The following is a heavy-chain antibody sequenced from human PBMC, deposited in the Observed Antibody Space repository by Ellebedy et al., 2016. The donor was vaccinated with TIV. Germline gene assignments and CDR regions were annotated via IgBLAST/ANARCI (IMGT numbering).Heavy chain of an antibody. Sequence: GESLKISCAASGITLNNYAVNWVRQAPGKGLVWVSAISRSGGSAAYTDSVKGRFNISRDNSKNTIYLQMNNLRAEDTAVYYCAKGVGVGWFYYGLDVWGQGTTVTVSS. CDR3: AKGVGVGWFYYGLDV. CDR2: ISRSGGSA. D-gene: IGHD1-26*01. CDR1: GITLNNYA. J-gene: IGHJ6*02. V-gene: IGHV3-23*01.